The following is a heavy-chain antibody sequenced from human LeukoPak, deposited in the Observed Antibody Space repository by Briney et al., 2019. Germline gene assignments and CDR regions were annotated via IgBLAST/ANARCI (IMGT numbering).Heavy chain of an antibody. D-gene: IGHD4-23*01. V-gene: IGHV4-30-4*01. J-gene: IGHJ4*02. CDR1: GGSISSGDYY. CDR3: ARIDGGHHLSPFDY. CDR2: IYYSGST. Sequence: SQTLSLTCTVSGGSISSGDYYWSWIRQPPGKGLELIGYIYYSGSTYYNPSLKSRVTISVDTSKNQFSLKLSSVTAADTAIYYCARIDGGHHLSPFDYWGQGTLVTVSS.